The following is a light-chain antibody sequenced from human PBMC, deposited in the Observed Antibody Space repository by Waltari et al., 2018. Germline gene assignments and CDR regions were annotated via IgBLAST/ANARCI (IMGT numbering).Light chain of an antibody. V-gene: IGLV1-44*01. CDR1: TSDIGSNS. CDR3: AAWEDTLSGVV. Sequence: QSVLTQPPSASGAPGQRVTMSCSGGTSDIGSNSVAWYQQPPGMAPKLLISRNDKRPSGVPERFSGSKSGTSASLTINGLESEDGAVYVCAAWEDTLSGVVFGGGTKLTVL. CDR2: RND. J-gene: IGLJ3*02.